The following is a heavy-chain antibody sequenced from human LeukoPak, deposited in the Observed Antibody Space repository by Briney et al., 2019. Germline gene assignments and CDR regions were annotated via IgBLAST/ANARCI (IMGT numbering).Heavy chain of an antibody. J-gene: IGHJ4*02. Sequence: GGSLRLSCAASGLTVSSNYMSWVRQDPGKGLEWVSLIYSGGSTYYADSVKGRFTISRDNSKNTLYLQMNSLSAEDTAVYYCARTFVSGDGYKVGYFDYWGQGTLVTVSS. CDR1: GLTVSSNY. CDR3: ARTFVSGDGYKVGYFDY. CDR2: IYSGGST. V-gene: IGHV3-53*01. D-gene: IGHD5-24*01.